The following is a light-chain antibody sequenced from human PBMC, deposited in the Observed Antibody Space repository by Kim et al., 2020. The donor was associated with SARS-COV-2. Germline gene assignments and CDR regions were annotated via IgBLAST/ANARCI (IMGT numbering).Light chain of an antibody. V-gene: IGLV2-14*03. CDR1: SSDIGAYNY. CDR3: NSLTSAKTVL. CDR2: DVT. J-gene: IGLJ3*02. Sequence: QSALTQPASVSGSPGQSIPISCTGTSSDIGAYNYVSWYQQHPGKAPKLMIYDVTNRPSGVSNRFSGSKSGNTASLTISGLQAEDEAQYYCNSLTSAKTVLFGRGTQLTVL.